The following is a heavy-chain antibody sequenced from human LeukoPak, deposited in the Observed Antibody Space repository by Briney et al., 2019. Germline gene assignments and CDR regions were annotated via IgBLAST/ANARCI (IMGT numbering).Heavy chain of an antibody. CDR3: ARERGSTSSGWFDP. V-gene: IGHV1-2*02. Sequence: ASVTVSCKASGYTFTRYYMHWVRQAPGQGLEWMGWINPNSGGTNYAQKFQGRVTMTRDTSISTAYMELSRLRSDDTAVYYCARERGSTSSGWFDPWGQGTLVTVSS. CDR1: GYTFTRYY. J-gene: IGHJ5*02. CDR2: INPNSGGT. D-gene: IGHD2-2*01.